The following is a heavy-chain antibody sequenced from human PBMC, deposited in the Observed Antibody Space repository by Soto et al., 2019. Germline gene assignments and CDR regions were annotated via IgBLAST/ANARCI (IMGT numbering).Heavy chain of an antibody. CDR2: IWYDGSNK. D-gene: IGHD3-22*01. CDR3: ARASPLGYYYDSSGYSYFDY. V-gene: IGHV3-33*01. Sequence: PGGSLRLSCAASGFTFSSYGMHWVRQAPGKGLEWVAVIWYDGSNKYYADSVKGRFTISRDNSKNTLYLQMNSLRAEDTAVYYCARASPLGYYYDSSGYSYFDYWGQGTLVTVSS. J-gene: IGHJ4*02. CDR1: GFTFSSYG.